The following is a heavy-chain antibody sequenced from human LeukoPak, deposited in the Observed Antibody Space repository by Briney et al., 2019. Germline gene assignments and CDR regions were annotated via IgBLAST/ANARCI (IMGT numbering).Heavy chain of an antibody. CDR3: ARAGQQLEFDY. V-gene: IGHV1-8*01. Sequence: ASVKVSCKASGYTFTSYDINWVRQATGQGLEWMGWMNPNSGNTGYAQKFQGRVTMTRNTSISTAYMELRSLRSDDTAVYYCARAGQQLEFDYWGQGTLVTVSS. J-gene: IGHJ4*02. CDR2: MNPNSGNT. D-gene: IGHD6-13*01. CDR1: GYTFTSYD.